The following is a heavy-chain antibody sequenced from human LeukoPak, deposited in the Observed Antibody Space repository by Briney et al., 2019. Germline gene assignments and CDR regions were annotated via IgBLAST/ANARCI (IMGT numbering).Heavy chain of an antibody. CDR3: AVYNWNSKRDLDY. Sequence: PGGSLRLSCAASGVTFSSHWMSWVRQAPGKGLEWVANIKHDGSEKYYVGSGKGRFTISRDNAKNSLYLQMNSLRAEDTAVYYCAVYNWNSKRDLDYWGQGTLVTVSS. D-gene: IGHD1-7*01. V-gene: IGHV3-7*05. J-gene: IGHJ4*02. CDR2: IKHDGSEK. CDR1: GVTFSSHW.